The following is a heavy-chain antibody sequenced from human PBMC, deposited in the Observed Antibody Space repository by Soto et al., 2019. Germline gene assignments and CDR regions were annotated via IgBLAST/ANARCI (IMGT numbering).Heavy chain of an antibody. CDR2: ISAYNGNT. V-gene: IGHV1-18*01. CDR1: RYTFTSYV. J-gene: IGHJ6*02. D-gene: IGHD3-10*01. Sequence: ASVKVSFHASRYTFTSYVISWVRQAPGQGLEWMGWISAYNGNTNYAQKLQGRVTMTTDTSTSTAYMELRSLRSDDTAVYYCASSSGSGSHYYYYGMDVWGQGTTVTVSS. CDR3: ASSSGSGSHYYYYGMDV.